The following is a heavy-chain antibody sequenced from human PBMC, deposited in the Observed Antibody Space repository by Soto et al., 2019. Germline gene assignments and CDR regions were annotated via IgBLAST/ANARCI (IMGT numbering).Heavy chain of an antibody. CDR2: IYYSGST. CDR1: GGSISSSSYY. CDR3: ARFMVTTVRGVILNAFDI. V-gene: IGHV4-39*01. J-gene: IGHJ3*02. D-gene: IGHD3-10*01. Sequence: SETLSLTCTVSGGSISSSSYYWGWIRQPPGKGLEWIGSIYYSGSTYYNPSLKSRVTISVDTSKNQFSLKLSSVTAADTAVYYCARFMVTTVRGVILNAFDIWGQGTMVT.